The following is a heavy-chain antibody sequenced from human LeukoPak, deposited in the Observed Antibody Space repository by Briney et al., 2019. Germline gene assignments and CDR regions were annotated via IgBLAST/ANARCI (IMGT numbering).Heavy chain of an antibody. CDR3: ARAVPDYYDSSGGFDP. J-gene: IGHJ5*02. CDR1: GYTFTSYY. CDR2: INPSGGST. Sequence: ASVKVSCKASGYTFTSYYMHWVRQAPGQGLEWMGIINPSGGSTSYAQKFQGRVTMTRDTSTSTVYMELSSLRSEDTAVYYCARAVPDYYDSSGGFDPWGQGTLVTVSS. D-gene: IGHD3-22*01. V-gene: IGHV1-46*01.